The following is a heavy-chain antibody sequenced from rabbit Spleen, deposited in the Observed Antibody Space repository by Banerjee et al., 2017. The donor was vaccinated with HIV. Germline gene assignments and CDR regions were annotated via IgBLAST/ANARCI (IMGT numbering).Heavy chain of an antibody. CDR1: GVSFSSSSY. J-gene: IGHJ4*01. D-gene: IGHD1-1*01. V-gene: IGHV1S40*01. CDR3: ARDLDAVIGWNFGW. Sequence: QSLEESGGDLVKPGASLTLTCTASGVSFSSSSYMCWVRQAPGKGLEWIACISTSSGTTYYASWAKGRFTIAKTSSTTVTLQMTSLTAADTATYFCARDLDAVIGWNFGWWGPGTLVTVS. CDR2: ISTSSGTT.